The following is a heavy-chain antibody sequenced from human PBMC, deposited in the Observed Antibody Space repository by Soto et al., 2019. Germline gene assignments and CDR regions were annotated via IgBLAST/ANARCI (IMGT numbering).Heavy chain of an antibody. CDR1: GFTFRSYG. Sequence: PGGSLRLSCAASGFTFRSYGIHWVRQAPGKGLEWVAVISYDGSNQYYADSVKGRCTISRDKSKNTVYLQMNSLRAEDTAVYFCAKVLLYDSSGYYIPPGERDGMDVWGQGTTVTVSS. D-gene: IGHD3-22*01. J-gene: IGHJ6*02. V-gene: IGHV3-30*18. CDR3: AKVLLYDSSGYYIPPGERDGMDV. CDR2: ISYDGSNQ.